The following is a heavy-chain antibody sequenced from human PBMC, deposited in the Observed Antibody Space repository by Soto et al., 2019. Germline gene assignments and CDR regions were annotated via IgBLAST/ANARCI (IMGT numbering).Heavy chain of an antibody. Sequence: EVQLVESGGGLVQPGGSLKLSCAASGLTFSASAMHWVRQAPGKGLEWVGRIRNKVDSYRTVYAAPVNGRFTISRDDSKNIAYLQMNSLTTEHTAVYYGGRQDARWGSCDYWGQGTRVTVSS. CDR2: IRNKVDSYRT. D-gene: IGHD2-21*01. J-gene: IGHJ4*02. CDR3: GRQDARWGSCDY. CDR1: GLTFSASA. V-gene: IGHV3-73*02.